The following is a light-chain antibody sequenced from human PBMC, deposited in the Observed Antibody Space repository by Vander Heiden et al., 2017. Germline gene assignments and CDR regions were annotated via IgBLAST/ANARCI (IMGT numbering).Light chain of an antibody. V-gene: IGLV2-14*01. CDR1: SSDVGGYNY. CDR2: EVS. CDR3: SSYTSSSNHYV. Sequence: QSALTQPASVSGSPGQSITISCTGTSSDVGGYNYVSWYQQHPGKAPKLMIYEVSNRPSGVSNRFSGSKSGNTAALTIAGLQAEDEADYYCSSYTSSSNHYVFGTGTKVTVL. J-gene: IGLJ1*01.